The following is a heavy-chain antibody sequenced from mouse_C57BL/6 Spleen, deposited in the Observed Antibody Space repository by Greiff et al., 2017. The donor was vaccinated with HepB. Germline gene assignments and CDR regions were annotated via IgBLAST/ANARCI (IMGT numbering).Heavy chain of an antibody. CDR3: ARRFYYYGSYYFDY. V-gene: IGHV5-4*03. Sequence: VMLVESGGGLVKPGGSLKLSCAASGFTFSSYAMSWVRQTPEKRLEWVATISDGGSYTYYPDNVKGRFTISRDNAKNNLYLQMSHLKSEDTAMYYCARRFYYYGSYYFDYWGQGTTLTVSS. D-gene: IGHD1-1*01. J-gene: IGHJ2*01. CDR2: ISDGGSYT. CDR1: GFTFSSYA.